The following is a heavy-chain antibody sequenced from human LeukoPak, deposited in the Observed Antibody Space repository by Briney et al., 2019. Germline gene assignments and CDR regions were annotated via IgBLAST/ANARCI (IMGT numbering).Heavy chain of an antibody. V-gene: IGHV3-30*02. CDR3: AKGAAAGTESDY. J-gene: IGHJ4*02. CDR2: IRYDGSNK. D-gene: IGHD6-13*01. CDR1: GFTFSSYD. Sequence: GGSLRLSCAASGFTFSSYDTHWVRQAPGKGLEWVAFIRYDGSNKYYADSVKGRFTISRDNSKNTLYLQMNSLRAEDTAVYYCAKGAAAGTESDYWGQGTLVTVSS.